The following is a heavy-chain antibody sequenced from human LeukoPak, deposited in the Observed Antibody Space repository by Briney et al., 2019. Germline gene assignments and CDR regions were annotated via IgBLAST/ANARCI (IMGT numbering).Heavy chain of an antibody. V-gene: IGHV4-34*01. CDR2: INHSGST. CDR3: ARGSWDYDSSGYQDY. J-gene: IGHJ4*02. CDR1: GGSFSGYY. D-gene: IGHD3-22*01. Sequence: PSETLSLTCAVYGGSFSGYYWSWIRQPQGKGLEWIGEINHSGSTNYNPSLKSRVTISVDTSKNQFSLKLSSVTAADTAVYYCARGSWDYDSSGYQDYWGQGTLVTVSS.